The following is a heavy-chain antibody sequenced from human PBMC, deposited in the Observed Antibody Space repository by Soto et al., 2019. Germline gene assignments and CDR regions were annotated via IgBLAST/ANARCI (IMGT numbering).Heavy chain of an antibody. CDR3: ARGRLGQLSLTSSFDY. Sequence: LSLTCTVSGGSISSGGYYWSWIRQHPGKGLEWIGYIYYSGSTFYNPSLQSRVALSVDTSKNQFSLKLNSVTATDTAVYYCARGRLGQLSLTSSFDYWGQGTLVTVSS. CDR1: GGSISSGGYY. D-gene: IGHD3-16*01. J-gene: IGHJ4*02. V-gene: IGHV4-31*03. CDR2: IYYSGST.